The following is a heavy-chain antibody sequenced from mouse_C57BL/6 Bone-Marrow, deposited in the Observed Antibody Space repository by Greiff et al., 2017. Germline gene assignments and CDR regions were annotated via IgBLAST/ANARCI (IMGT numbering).Heavy chain of an antibody. CDR2: LYPGSGSP. V-gene: IGHV1-55*01. D-gene: IGHD1-1*01. J-gene: IGHJ4*01. CDR3: ARPTEYYYYAMDY. CDR1: GYTFTRYW. Sequence: QVQLQQPGAELVKPGASVTMSCKASGYTFTRYWITWVKQRPGQGLEWIGDLYPGSGSPNYNEKFQSKATLTVDTSSSTAYMQLSSLTSEDSAVYYCARPTEYYYYAMDYGGQGTSVTVSS.